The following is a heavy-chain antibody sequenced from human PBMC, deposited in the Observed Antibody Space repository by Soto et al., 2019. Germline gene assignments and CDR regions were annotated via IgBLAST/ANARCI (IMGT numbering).Heavy chain of an antibody. CDR3: ARGYSSFDY. CDR2: ISSGSTTI. CDR1: GFTFSSYS. V-gene: IGHV3-48*01. D-gene: IGHD6-13*01. Sequence: PGGSLILSCAASGFTFSSYSIHWVRQAPGKGLEWVSYISSGSTTIYYADSVRGRFTISRDNAKNSLYLQMNSLRAEDTAVYYCARGYSSFDYRGQGTLVTVSS. J-gene: IGHJ4*02.